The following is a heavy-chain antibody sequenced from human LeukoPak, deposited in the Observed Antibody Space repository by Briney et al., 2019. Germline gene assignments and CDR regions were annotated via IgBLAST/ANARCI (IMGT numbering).Heavy chain of an antibody. CDR1: GFTFSSYG. D-gene: IGHD6-19*01. Sequence: GGSLRLSCAASGFTFSSYGMHWVRQAPGKGLEWMAFIRYDGSNEYYADSVKGRFTISRDNSKNTLYLQMNSLRAEDTAVYYCAKVKSSGTVVANYFDYWGQGTLVTVSS. V-gene: IGHV3-30*02. J-gene: IGHJ4*02. CDR3: AKVKSSGTVVANYFDY. CDR2: IRYDGSNE.